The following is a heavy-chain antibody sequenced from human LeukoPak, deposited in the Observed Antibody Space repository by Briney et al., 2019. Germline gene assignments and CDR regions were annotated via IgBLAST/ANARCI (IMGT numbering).Heavy chain of an antibody. CDR3: ARHAAYSSSWYMWQWLQNYMDV. CDR2: IYYSGST. D-gene: IGHD6-13*01. Sequence: PSETLSPTCTVSGGSISSSSYYWGWIRQPPGKGLEWIGSIYYSGSTYYNPSLKSRVTISVDTSKNQFSLKLSSVTAADTAVYYCARHAAYSSSWYMWQWLQNYMDVGGKGTTVTVSS. CDR1: GGSISSSSYY. V-gene: IGHV4-39*01. J-gene: IGHJ6*03.